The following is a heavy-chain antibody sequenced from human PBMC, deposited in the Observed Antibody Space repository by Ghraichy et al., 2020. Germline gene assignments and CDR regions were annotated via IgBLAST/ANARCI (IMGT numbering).Heavy chain of an antibody. Sequence: GGSLRLSCAASGFTFSSYSMNWVRQAPGKGLEWVSSISSSSSYIYYADSVKGRFTISRDNAKNSLYLQMNSLRAEDTAVYYCARCGPYYDYVWGSYRINWYFDLWGRGTLVTVSS. CDR1: GFTFSSYS. V-gene: IGHV3-21*01. CDR2: ISSSSSYI. CDR3: ARCGPYYDYVWGSYRINWYFDL. D-gene: IGHD3-16*02. J-gene: IGHJ2*01.